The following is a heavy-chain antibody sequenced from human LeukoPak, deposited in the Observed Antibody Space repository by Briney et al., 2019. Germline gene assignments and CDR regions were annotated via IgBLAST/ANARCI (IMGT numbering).Heavy chain of an antibody. V-gene: IGHV1-8*01. Sequence: ASVKVSCKASGYTFTSYDINWVRQATGQGLEWMGWMNPNSGNTGYAQKFQGRVTMTRNTSISTAYMELSSLRSEDTAVYYCARGGANYKVCSSTSCYTHYYYYYYMDVWGKGTTVTVSS. D-gene: IGHD2-2*02. CDR2: MNPNSGNT. CDR1: GYTFTSYD. CDR3: ARGGANYKVCSSTSCYTHYYYYYYMDV. J-gene: IGHJ6*03.